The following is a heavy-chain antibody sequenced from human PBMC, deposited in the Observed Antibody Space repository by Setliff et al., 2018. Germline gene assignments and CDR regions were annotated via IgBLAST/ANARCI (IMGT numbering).Heavy chain of an antibody. CDR2: IYTSWST. CDR1: DDSISSRHYY. D-gene: IGHD2-21*01. J-gene: IGHJ6*03. V-gene: IGHV4-61*09. Sequence: TLSLTCTVSDDSISSRHYYWSWIRQPAGKGLEWLGQIYTSWSTNYNPSLKGRATLSIDASKRQFSLKLTSVTAADTAVYYCARGLEGEDYFYYMDVWGKGNTVTVSS. CDR3: ARGLEGEDYFYYMDV.